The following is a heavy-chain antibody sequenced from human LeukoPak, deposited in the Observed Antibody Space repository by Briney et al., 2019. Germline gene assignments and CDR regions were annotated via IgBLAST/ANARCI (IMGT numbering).Heavy chain of an antibody. D-gene: IGHD1-14*01. Sequence: GGSLRLSCAASGFTFSSYSMNWARQAPGKGLEWVSSISSSSSYIYYADSVKGRFTISRDNAKKSLYLQMNGLRAEDTAVYYCARDLSRGKPHAFDIWGQGTMVTVSS. V-gene: IGHV3-21*01. CDR2: ISSSSSYI. J-gene: IGHJ3*02. CDR3: ARDLSRGKPHAFDI. CDR1: GFTFSSYS.